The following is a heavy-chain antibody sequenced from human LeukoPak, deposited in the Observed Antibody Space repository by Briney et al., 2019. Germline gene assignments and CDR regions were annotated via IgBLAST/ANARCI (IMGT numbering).Heavy chain of an antibody. CDR2: ISSSGSTI. V-gene: IGHV3-48*03. D-gene: IGHD3-16*01. Sequence: GGSLRLSCAASGFTFSSYEMNWVRQAPGKGLEWVSYISSSGSTIYYADSVKGRFTISRDNAKNSLYLQMNSLRVEDTAVYYCVCLGLGGLSLDWGQGTLVTVSS. J-gene: IGHJ4*02. CDR1: GFTFSSYE. CDR3: VCLGLGGLSLD.